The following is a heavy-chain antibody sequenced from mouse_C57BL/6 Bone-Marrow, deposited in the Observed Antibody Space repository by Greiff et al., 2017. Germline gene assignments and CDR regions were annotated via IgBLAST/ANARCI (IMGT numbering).Heavy chain of an antibody. CDR2: IDPSDSYT. J-gene: IGHJ2*01. CDR3: AREKAFGNPYYFDY. Sequence: QVQLQQPGAELVMPGASVKLSCKASGYTFTSYWMHWVKQRPGHGLEWIGEIDPSDSYTNYNQKFKGKSTLTVDKSSSTAYMQLSSLTSEDSAVYYCAREKAFGNPYYFDYWGQGTTLTVSS. D-gene: IGHD2-1*01. V-gene: IGHV1-69*01. CDR1: GYTFTSYW.